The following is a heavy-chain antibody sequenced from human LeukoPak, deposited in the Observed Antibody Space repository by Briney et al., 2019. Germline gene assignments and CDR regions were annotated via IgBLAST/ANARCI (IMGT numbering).Heavy chain of an antibody. CDR1: GVSISSYY. J-gene: IGHJ3*02. D-gene: IGHD6-13*01. CDR3: ARRPLVNDAFDI. V-gene: IGHV4-59*08. CDR2: IDYSGNT. Sequence: PSETLSLTCTVSGVSISSYYWTWIRQPPGKGLKWIGNIDYSGNTKYNPSLKSRVTISVDTSKNQFSLKLSSVTAADTAVYYCARRPLVNDAFDIWGQGTMVTVSS.